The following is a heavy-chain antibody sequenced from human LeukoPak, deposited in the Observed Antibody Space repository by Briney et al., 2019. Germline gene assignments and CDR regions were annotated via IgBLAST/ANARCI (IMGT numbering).Heavy chain of an antibody. Sequence: GGSLRLSCEISGFTVSSKYMSWVRQAPGKGLEWVSVIYSGGNTYYADSVKGRFTISRDNSKNTLCLQVSNLRAEDTAMYYCASPYTTSSFYAFDMWGQGTMVTVSS. J-gene: IGHJ3*02. CDR2: IYSGGNT. CDR3: ASPYTTSSFYAFDM. CDR1: GFTVSSKY. V-gene: IGHV3-66*02. D-gene: IGHD6-6*01.